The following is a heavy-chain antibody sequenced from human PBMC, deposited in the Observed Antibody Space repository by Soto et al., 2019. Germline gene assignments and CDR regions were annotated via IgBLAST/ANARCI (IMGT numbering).Heavy chain of an antibody. CDR2: IIPIFGTA. V-gene: IGHV1-69*13. J-gene: IGHJ6*02. D-gene: IGHD6-13*01. CDR3: ARDILGGSSSWLYYYYYGMDV. CDR1: GGTFSSYA. Sequence: SVKVSCKASGGTFSSYAISWVRQAPGQGLEWMGGIIPIFGTANYAQKFQGRVTITADESTSTAYMELSSLRSEDTAVYYCARDILGGSSSWLYYYYYGMDVWGQGTTVTVSS.